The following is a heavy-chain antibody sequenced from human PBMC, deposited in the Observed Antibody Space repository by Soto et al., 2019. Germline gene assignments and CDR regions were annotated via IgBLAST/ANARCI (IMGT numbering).Heavy chain of an antibody. Sequence: KSSETLSLTCTVSGGSISSGGYYWSWIRQHPGKGLEWIGYIYYSGSTYYNPSLKSRVTISVDTSKNQFSLKLSSVTAADTAVYYCARACTAMEPYYFDYWGQGTLVTVSS. V-gene: IGHV4-31*03. J-gene: IGHJ4*02. CDR1: GGSISSGGYY. D-gene: IGHD5-18*01. CDR3: ARACTAMEPYYFDY. CDR2: IYYSGST.